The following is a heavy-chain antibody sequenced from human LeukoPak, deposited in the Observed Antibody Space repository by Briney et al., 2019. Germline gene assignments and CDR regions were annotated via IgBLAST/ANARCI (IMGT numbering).Heavy chain of an antibody. CDR2: IPYDERNK. D-gene: IGHD1-1*01. V-gene: IGHV3-30*02. CDR1: GFTFRNYG. CDR3: GKDYGTRGTGGAYLDA. Sequence: PGRSLRLSCAASGFTFRNYGIHWVRQAPGKGLEWMKFIPYDERNKKYADSVKGRFTISRDNSKNTLYLQLNSLRTEDTAIYYWGKDYGTRGTGGAYLDAWGQGTLVTLSS. J-gene: IGHJ5*02.